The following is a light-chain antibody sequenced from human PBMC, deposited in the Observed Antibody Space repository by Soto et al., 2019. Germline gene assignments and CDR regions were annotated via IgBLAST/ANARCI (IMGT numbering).Light chain of an antibody. CDR1: QSVSSN. CDR3: PQYDSSPLT. CDR2: GAS. J-gene: IGKJ4*01. Sequence: EIVMTQSPATLSVSPGERATLSCRASQSVSSNLAWYQQKPGQAPRLLIYGASTRATGIPARFSGSGSGTEFTLTISRLEPEDFAVYYCPQYDSSPLTFGGGTKVEIK. V-gene: IGKV3-15*01.